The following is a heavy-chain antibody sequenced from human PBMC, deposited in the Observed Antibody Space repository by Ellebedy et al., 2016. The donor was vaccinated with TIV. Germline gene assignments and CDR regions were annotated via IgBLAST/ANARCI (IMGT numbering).Heavy chain of an antibody. CDR1: GGTFSSYA. CDR2: IIPIFGTA. D-gene: IGHD3-22*01. J-gene: IGHJ4*02. V-gene: IGHV1-69*13. CDR3: ARDLMTWGNYDSSGYEVY. Sequence: AASVKVSCKASGGTFSSYAISWVRQAPGQGLEWMGGIIPIFGTANYAQKFQGRVTITADESTSTAYMELSSLRSEDTAVYYCARDLMTWGNYDSSGYEVYWGQGTLVTVSS.